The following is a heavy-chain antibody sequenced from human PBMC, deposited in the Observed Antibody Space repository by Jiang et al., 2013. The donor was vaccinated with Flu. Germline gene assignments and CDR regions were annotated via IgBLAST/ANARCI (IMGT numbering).Heavy chain of an antibody. V-gene: IGHV3-7*03. D-gene: IGHD3-22*01. CDR2: IKQDGSEK. Sequence: SGGGLVQPGGSLRLSCAASGFTFSSYWMSWVRQAPGKGLEWVANIKQDGSEKYYVDSVKGRFTISRDNAKNSLYLQMNSLRAEDTAVYYCARDESSWEGNYYDSSGYQFDYWGQGTLVTVSS. CDR1: GFTFSSYW. J-gene: IGHJ4*02. CDR3: ARDESSWEGNYYDSSGYQFDY.